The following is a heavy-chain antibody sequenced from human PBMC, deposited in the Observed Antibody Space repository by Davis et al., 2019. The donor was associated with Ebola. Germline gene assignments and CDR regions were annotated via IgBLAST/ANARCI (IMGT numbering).Heavy chain of an antibody. CDR1: GYSFTSYW. CDR2: IYPGDSDT. J-gene: IGHJ3*02. D-gene: IGHD1-20*01. V-gene: IGHV5-51*01. CDR3: ASLRRTITGMDDGFDI. Sequence: GESLKISCKGSGYSFTSYWIGWVRQMPGKGLEWMGIIYPGDSDTRYSPSFRGQVTISADKSTRTAYLQWGSLKASDSAMYYCASLRRTITGMDDGFDIWGQGTMVTVSS.